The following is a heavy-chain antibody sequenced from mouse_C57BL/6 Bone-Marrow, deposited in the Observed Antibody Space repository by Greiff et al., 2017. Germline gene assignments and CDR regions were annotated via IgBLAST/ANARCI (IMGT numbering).Heavy chain of an antibody. CDR1: GYTFTDYE. Sequence: VQLQQSGAELVRPGASVTLSCKASGYTFTDYEMHWVQQTPVHGLEWIGAIDPETGGTAYNQKFKGKAILTADKSSSTAYMELRSLTSEDSAVYSFTIHIRLHYWGQGTTLTVSS. D-gene: IGHD3-2*02. CDR2: IDPETGGT. CDR3: TIHIRLHY. V-gene: IGHV1-15*01. J-gene: IGHJ2*01.